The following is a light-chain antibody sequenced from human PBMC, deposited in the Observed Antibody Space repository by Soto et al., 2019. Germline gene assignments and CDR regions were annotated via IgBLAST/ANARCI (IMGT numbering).Light chain of an antibody. CDR3: QQYGSSPPYT. V-gene: IGKV3-20*01. CDR1: HSVRSSY. J-gene: IGKJ2*01. CDR2: GAS. Sequence: EIVLTQSPGTLSLSPGERATLSCRASHSVRSSYLAWYQQKPGQAPRLPIYGASSRATGIPDRFSGSGSGTDFTLTISRLEPEDFAVYYCQQYGSSPPYTFGQGTKLEIK.